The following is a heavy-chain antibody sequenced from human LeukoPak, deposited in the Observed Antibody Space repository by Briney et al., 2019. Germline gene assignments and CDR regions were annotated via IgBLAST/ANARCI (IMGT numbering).Heavy chain of an antibody. CDR3: ARGGATMVRGVIITNRRYYYMDV. CDR2: IHHSGSI. Sequence: SGTLSLTCAVSGVSISSNLWWTWVRQPPGKGLEWIAEIHHSGSINYNPSLKSRVTISVDTSKNQFSLKLSSVTAADTAVYYCARGGATMVRGVIITNRRYYYMDVWGKGTTVTVSS. CDR1: GVSISSNLW. J-gene: IGHJ6*03. V-gene: IGHV4-4*02. D-gene: IGHD3-10*01.